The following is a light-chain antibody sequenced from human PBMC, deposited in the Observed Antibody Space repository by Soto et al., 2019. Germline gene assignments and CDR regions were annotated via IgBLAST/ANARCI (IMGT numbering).Light chain of an antibody. Sequence: QSALTQPASVSGSPGQSITISCTGTSSDIGSHNFVSWHQQHPGKAPKFIIYGVSNWPSGVSNRFSGSKSGNTASLTISGLQADDEADYYCRSYTSTYIWVFGGGTKVTVL. CDR2: GVS. CDR1: SSDIGSHNF. CDR3: RSYTSTYIWV. V-gene: IGLV2-14*01. J-gene: IGLJ3*02.